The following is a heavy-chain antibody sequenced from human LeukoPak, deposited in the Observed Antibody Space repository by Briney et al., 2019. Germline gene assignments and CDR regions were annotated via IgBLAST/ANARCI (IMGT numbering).Heavy chain of an antibody. J-gene: IGHJ6*03. Sequence: PSETLSLTCAVYGGSFSGYYWSWIRQPPGKGLEWIGEINHSGSTNYNPSLKSRVTISVDTSKNQFSLKLSSVTAADTAVYYCARSAFNPLYYYYYYMDVWGKGTTVTVSS. V-gene: IGHV4-34*01. CDR2: INHSGST. CDR3: ARSAFNPLYYYYYYMDV. CDR1: GGSFSGYY. D-gene: IGHD2/OR15-2a*01.